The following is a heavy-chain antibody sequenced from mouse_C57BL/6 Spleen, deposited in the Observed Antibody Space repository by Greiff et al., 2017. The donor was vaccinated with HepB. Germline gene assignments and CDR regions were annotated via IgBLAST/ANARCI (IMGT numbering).Heavy chain of an antibody. CDR3: ARGVDSYAMDY. CDR2: ISSGSSTI. J-gene: IGHJ4*01. CDR1: GFTFSDYG. Sequence: EVQLQQSGGGLVKPGGSLKLSCAASGFTFSDYGMHWVRQAPEKGLEWVAYISSGSSTIYYADTVKGRFTISRDNAKNTLFLQMTSLRSEDTAMYYCARGVDSYAMDYWGQGTSVTVSS. V-gene: IGHV5-17*01.